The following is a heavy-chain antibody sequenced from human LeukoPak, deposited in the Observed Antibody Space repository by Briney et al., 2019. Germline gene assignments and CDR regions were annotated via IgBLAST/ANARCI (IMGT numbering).Heavy chain of an antibody. Sequence: GGSLRLSCAASGFTVSSNYMSWVRQAPGKGLEWVSVIYSGGSTYYADSVKGRFTISRDNSKNTLYLQMNSLRAEDTAVYYCARDTGMYYDFWSGYYPYCYYYMDVWGKGTTVTVSS. D-gene: IGHD3-3*01. CDR3: ARDTGMYYDFWSGYYPYCYYYMDV. V-gene: IGHV3-53*01. J-gene: IGHJ6*03. CDR2: IYSGGST. CDR1: GFTVSSNY.